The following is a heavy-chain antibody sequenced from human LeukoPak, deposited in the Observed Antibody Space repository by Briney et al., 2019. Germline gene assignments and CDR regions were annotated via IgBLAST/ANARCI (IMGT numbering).Heavy chain of an antibody. D-gene: IGHD6-19*01. CDR1: GFTFSSYE. Sequence: PGGSLRLSCAASGFTFSSYEMNWVRQAPGKGLEWVSYISSSGSTIYYADSVKGRFTISRDNAKNSLYLQMNSLRAEDTAVYYCAAFIAVAGTYYFDYWSQGTLVTVSS. J-gene: IGHJ4*02. CDR2: ISSSGSTI. CDR3: AAFIAVAGTYYFDY. V-gene: IGHV3-48*03.